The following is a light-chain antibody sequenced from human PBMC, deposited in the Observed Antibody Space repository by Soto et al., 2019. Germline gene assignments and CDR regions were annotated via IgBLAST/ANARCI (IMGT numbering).Light chain of an antibody. CDR3: QQYGSSPLYT. Sequence: EIVLTQSPGTLSLSPGERATLSCRASQSVSSSYLAWYQQKPGQAPRLLIYGASSRATGIPDRFSGSGSETDFTLTISRLEPEDLAVDYCQQYGSSPLYTFGQGTKVEIK. V-gene: IGKV3-20*01. CDR1: QSVSSSY. CDR2: GAS. J-gene: IGKJ2*01.